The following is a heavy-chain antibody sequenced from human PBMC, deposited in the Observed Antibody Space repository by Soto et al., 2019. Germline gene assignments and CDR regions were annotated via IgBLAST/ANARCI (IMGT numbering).Heavy chain of an antibody. CDR2: IYSGGST. Sequence: GGSLRLSCAASGFTVSSNYMSWVRQAPGKGLEWVSVIYSGGSTYYADSVKGRFTISRDNSKNTLYLQMNSLRAEETAVYYCARADDFWSGFTGFDYWGQGTLVTVSS. D-gene: IGHD3-3*01. CDR3: ARADDFWSGFTGFDY. CDR1: GFTVSSNY. J-gene: IGHJ4*02. V-gene: IGHV3-66*01.